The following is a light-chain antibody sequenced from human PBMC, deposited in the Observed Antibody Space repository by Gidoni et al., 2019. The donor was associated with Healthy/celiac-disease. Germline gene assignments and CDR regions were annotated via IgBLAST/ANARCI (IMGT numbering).Light chain of an antibody. Sequence: ANQLRQSPSSLSASVGDRVTITCRASQGISSALAWYQQKPGKAPNLLIYDAASLESGVPSRCSGSGSGTDFTLTISSLQPEDFATYYCQQFNNYPRTFXQXTKVEIK. CDR3: QQFNNYPRT. J-gene: IGKJ1*01. V-gene: IGKV1D-13*01. CDR1: QGISSA. CDR2: DAA.